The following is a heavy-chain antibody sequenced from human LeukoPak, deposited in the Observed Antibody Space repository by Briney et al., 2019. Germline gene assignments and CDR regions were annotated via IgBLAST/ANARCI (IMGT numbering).Heavy chain of an antibody. D-gene: IGHD3-10*01. CDR2: INSDGSST. Sequence: GGSLRLSCAASGFTFSSYWMHWVRQAPGKGLVWVSRINSDGSSTSYADSVKGRFTISRDNAKNTLYLQMSSLRAEDTAVYYCARDMVRGALFDYWGQGTLVTVSS. CDR1: GFTFSSYW. J-gene: IGHJ4*02. V-gene: IGHV3-74*01. CDR3: ARDMVRGALFDY.